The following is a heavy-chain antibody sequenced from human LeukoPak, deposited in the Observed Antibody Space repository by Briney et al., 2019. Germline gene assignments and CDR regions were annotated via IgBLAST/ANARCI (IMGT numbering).Heavy chain of an antibody. CDR3: ARGRDYDYRGNGSDY. CDR1: GGSFSGYY. V-gene: IGHV4-34*01. CDR2: INHSGST. J-gene: IGHJ4*02. Sequence: SETLSLTCAVYGGSFSGYYWSWIRQPPGKGLEWIGEINHSGSTNYNPSLKSRVTISVDTPKNQFSLKLSSVTAADTAVYYCARGRDYDYRGNGSDYWGQGTLVTVSS. D-gene: IGHD4-23*01.